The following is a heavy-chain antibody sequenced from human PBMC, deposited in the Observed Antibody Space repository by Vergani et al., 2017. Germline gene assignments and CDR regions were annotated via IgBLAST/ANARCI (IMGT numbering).Heavy chain of an antibody. D-gene: IGHD5-18*01. CDR2: IYYSGNT. Sequence: QVQLQESGPGLVKPSETLSLTCTVSNDSVSNTFYYWGWIRQTPGKGLEWIGSIYYSGNTYFNPSLKNRVNMSADTSKNQVSLKVSSVTAADTAVYYCARASVETTMRRREYYYYMDVWGEGTTVTVSS. CDR3: ARASVETTMRRREYYYYMDV. J-gene: IGHJ6*03. CDR1: NDSVSNTFYY. V-gene: IGHV4-39*07.